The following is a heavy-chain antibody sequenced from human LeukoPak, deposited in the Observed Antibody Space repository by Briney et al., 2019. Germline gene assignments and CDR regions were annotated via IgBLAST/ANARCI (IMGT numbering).Heavy chain of an antibody. CDR3: ARDWLDFDY. CDR1: GFTFSSYA. V-gene: IGHV3-23*01. D-gene: IGHD6-19*01. J-gene: IGHJ4*02. CDR2: ISGSGDST. Sequence: GGSLRLSCAASGFTFSSYAMSWVRQAPGKGLEWVSGISGSGDSTDYADSVKGRFTISRDNAKNSLYLQMNSLRAEDTAVYYCARDWLDFDYWGQGTLVTVSS.